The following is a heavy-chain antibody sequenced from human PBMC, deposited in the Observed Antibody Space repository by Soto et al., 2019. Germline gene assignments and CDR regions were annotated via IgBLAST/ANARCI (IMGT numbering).Heavy chain of an antibody. J-gene: IGHJ4*02. Sequence: PSETLSLTCTVSGGSISSGGYYWSWIRQHPGKGLEWIGYIYYSGGTYYNPSLKSRVTISVDTSRNQFSLKLTSVTAADTAVYYCARSPTQLGNDYWGQGTLVTVSS. CDR1: GGSISSGGYY. CDR3: ARSPTQLGNDY. D-gene: IGHD6-6*01. CDR2: IYYSGGT. V-gene: IGHV4-31*03.